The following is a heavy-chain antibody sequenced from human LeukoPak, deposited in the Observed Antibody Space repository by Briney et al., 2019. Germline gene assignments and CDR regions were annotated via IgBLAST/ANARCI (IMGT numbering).Heavy chain of an antibody. V-gene: IGHV3-30*04. CDR2: ISYDGSNK. Sequence: GRSLRLSCAASGFTFSSYAMHWVRQAPGMGLEWVAVISYDGSNKYYADSVRGRFTISRDNSKNTLYLQMNSLRAEDTAVYYCARDRYITMVRGVISGMDVWGQGTTVTVSS. J-gene: IGHJ6*02. CDR3: ARDRYITMVRGVISGMDV. D-gene: IGHD3-10*01. CDR1: GFTFSSYA.